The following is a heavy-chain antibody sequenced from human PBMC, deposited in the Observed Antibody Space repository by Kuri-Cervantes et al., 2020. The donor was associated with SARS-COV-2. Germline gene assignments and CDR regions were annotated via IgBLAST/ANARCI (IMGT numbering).Heavy chain of an antibody. Sequence: SVKVSCKASGGTFSSYAIGWVRQAPGQGLEWMGGIIPIFGTANYAQKFQGRVTITADESTSTAYMELSSLRSEDTAVYYCARYLWRYRERDYYYYGMDVWGQGTMVTVSS. CDR1: GGTFSSYA. CDR3: ARYLWRYRERDYYYYGMDV. CDR2: IIPIFGTA. D-gene: IGHD1-26*01. V-gene: IGHV1-69*13. J-gene: IGHJ6*02.